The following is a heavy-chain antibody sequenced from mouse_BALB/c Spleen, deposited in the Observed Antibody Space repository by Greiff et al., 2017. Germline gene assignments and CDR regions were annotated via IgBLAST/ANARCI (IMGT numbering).Heavy chain of an antibody. CDR2: IWTGGGT. J-gene: IGHJ2*01. CDR1: GFSLTSYD. D-gene: IGHD1-2*01. CDR3: VRDGYGYYFDY. Sequence: VQLQQSGPGLVAPSQSLSITCTVSGFSLTSYDISWIRQPPGKGLEWLGVIWTGGGTNYNSAFMSRLSISKDNSKSQVFLKMNSLQTDDTAIYYCVRDGYGYYFDYWGQGTTLTVSS. V-gene: IGHV2-9-2*01.